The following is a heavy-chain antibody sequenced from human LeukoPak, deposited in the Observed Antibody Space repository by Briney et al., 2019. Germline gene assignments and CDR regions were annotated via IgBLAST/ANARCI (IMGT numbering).Heavy chain of an antibody. V-gene: IGHV4-4*07. Sequence: PSETLSLTCTVSGGSISTYYWSWIRQPAGKGLEWIGRIYTSGSTIYNPSLKSRVTMSIDTSKNQFSLKLSSVTAADTAVYYCATTSLYSGSSHGSFDIWGQGTVVTVSS. CDR3: ATTSLYSGSSHGSFDI. J-gene: IGHJ3*02. CDR1: GGSISTYY. CDR2: IYTSGST. D-gene: IGHD1-26*01.